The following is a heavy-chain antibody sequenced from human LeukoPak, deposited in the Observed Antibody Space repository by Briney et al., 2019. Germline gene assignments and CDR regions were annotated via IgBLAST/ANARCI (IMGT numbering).Heavy chain of an antibody. V-gene: IGHV1-24*01. CDR3: ATDRGYYDSSGYPNDY. D-gene: IGHD3-22*01. CDR2: FDPEDGET. Sequence: ASVKVSCKVSGYTLTELSMHWVRQAPGKGLEWMGGFDPEDGETIYAQKFQGRVTMTEDTSTDTACMELSSLRSEDTAVYYCATDRGYYDSSGYPNDYWGQGTLVTVSS. J-gene: IGHJ4*02. CDR1: GYTLTELS.